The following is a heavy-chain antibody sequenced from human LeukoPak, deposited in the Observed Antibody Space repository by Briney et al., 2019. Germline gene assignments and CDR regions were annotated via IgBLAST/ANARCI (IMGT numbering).Heavy chain of an antibody. CDR2: VWYDGTNK. J-gene: IGHJ5*01. Sequence: GRSLRLSCAASGFTFSDYGIHWVRQAPGKGLEWVAVVWYDGTNKYYGDSVKGRFTISRDNSKNTLYLQMNSLRAEDTAVYYCAKDRGSYSTTADSWGQGTLVTVSS. D-gene: IGHD1-26*01. V-gene: IGHV3-33*06. CDR1: GFTFSDYG. CDR3: AKDRGSYSTTADS.